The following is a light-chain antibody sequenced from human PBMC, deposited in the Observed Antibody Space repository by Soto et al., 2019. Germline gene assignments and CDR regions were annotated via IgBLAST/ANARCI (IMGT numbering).Light chain of an antibody. CDR1: QSISRN. Sequence: EIVMTKSPATLSVSPGERATLSCRASQSISRNVAWFQQKPGQAPRLLIYGASTRATGIPARFSGSGSWTEFTLTINSLQSEDFAGYFCQQYMNWPPWTVGQGTKV. V-gene: IGKV3D-15*01. CDR2: GAS. CDR3: QQYMNWPPWT. J-gene: IGKJ1*01.